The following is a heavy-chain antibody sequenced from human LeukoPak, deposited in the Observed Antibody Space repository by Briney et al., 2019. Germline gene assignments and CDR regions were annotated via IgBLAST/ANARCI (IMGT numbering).Heavy chain of an antibody. V-gene: IGHV3-48*03. CDR3: ARGGYRSGWYSDY. D-gene: IGHD6-13*01. CDR2: ISSSGSTI. Sequence: GGSLRLSCAASGFTFSSYDMNWVRQAPGKGLEWVSYISSSGSTIYYADSVKGRFTISRDNAKNSLYLQMNSLRAEDTAVYYCARGGYRSGWYSDYWGQGTLVSVSS. CDR1: GFTFSSYD. J-gene: IGHJ4*02.